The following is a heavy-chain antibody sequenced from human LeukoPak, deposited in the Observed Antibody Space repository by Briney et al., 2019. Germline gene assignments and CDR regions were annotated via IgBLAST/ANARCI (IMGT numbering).Heavy chain of an antibody. CDR1: GFTVSSNY. V-gene: IGHV3-66*01. CDR3: ARLSLHGGNYFDY. CDR2: IYSGGST. D-gene: IGHD4-23*01. Sequence: PGGSLRLSCAASGFTVSSNYMSWVRQAPGKGLEWVSVIYSGGSTYYADSVKGRFTISRDNSKNTLYLQMNSLRAEDTAVYYCARLSLHGGNYFDYWGQGTLVTVSS. J-gene: IGHJ4*02.